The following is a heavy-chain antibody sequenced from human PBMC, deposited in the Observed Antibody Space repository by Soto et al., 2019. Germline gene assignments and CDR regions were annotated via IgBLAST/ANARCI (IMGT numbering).Heavy chain of an antibody. CDR2: ISSSSSYI. CDR1: GFTFSSHS. D-gene: IGHD3-3*01. CDR3: ARAGVTIFGVVFWYFDL. V-gene: IGHV3-21*01. J-gene: IGHJ2*01. Sequence: EVQLVESGGGLVKPGGSLRLSCAASGFTFSSHSMNWVRQAPGKGLEWVSSISSSSSYIYYADSVKGRFTISRDNAKNSLYLQMNSLRAEDTAVYYCARAGVTIFGVVFWYFDLWGRGTLVTVSS.